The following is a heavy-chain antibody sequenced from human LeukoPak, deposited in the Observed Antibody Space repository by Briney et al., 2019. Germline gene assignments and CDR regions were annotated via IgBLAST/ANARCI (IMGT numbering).Heavy chain of an antibody. V-gene: IGHV4-59*01. J-gene: IGHJ5*02. CDR1: GGSITDYH. Sequence: PSETLSLTCTVSGGSITDYHWSWIRQPPGKGLEYIGYIYNRGSTFYNPSLKSRVTISTDTSKKQFSLKLTSVTAADTAVYYCARGAGGYRSDPWGQGTLVTVSS. CDR3: ARGAGGYRSDP. D-gene: IGHD1-1*01. CDR2: IYNRGST.